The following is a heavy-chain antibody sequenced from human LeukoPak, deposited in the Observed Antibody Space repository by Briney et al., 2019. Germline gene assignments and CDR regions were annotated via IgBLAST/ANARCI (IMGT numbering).Heavy chain of an antibody. Sequence: ASVKVSCKASGYTFTSYYMHWVRQAPGQGLEWMGIINPSGGSTSYAQKFQGRVTMTRDTSTSTVYMELSSLRSEDTAVYYCASPPNYYDSSGYPNPTADAFDIWGQGTMVTVSS. D-gene: IGHD3-22*01. CDR3: ASPPNYYDSSGYPNPTADAFDI. CDR2: INPSGGST. J-gene: IGHJ3*02. CDR1: GYTFTSYY. V-gene: IGHV1-46*01.